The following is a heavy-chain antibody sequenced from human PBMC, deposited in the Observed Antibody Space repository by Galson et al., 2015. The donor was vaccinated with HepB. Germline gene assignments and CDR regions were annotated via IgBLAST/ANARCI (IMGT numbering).Heavy chain of an antibody. D-gene: IGHD3-3*01. CDR1: GYTFTGYY. CDR3: ASFVEGAIFGVVIRPAYGMDV. V-gene: IGHV1-2*02. J-gene: IGHJ6*02. Sequence: SVKVSCKTSGYTFTGYYMHWVRQAPGQGLEWMGWINPNSGGTNYAQKFQGRVTMTRDTSISTAYMELSRLRSDDTAVYYCASFVEGAIFGVVIRPAYGMDVWGQGTTVTVSS. CDR2: INPNSGGT.